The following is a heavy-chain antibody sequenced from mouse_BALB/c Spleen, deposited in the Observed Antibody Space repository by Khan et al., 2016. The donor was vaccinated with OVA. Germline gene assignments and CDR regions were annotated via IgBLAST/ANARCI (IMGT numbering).Heavy chain of an antibody. D-gene: IGHD2-1*01. CDR1: GSSIPSDYA. CDR3: ARDGNWYFDV. Sequence: EVQLQESGPGLVKPSQSPALTCTVSGSSIPSDYAWNWIRQFPGSKLEWMGYIRNSGNTSYNPSLKSRITITRDTSKNQFFLQLNSVTTEDTATYYCARDGNWYFDVWGAGTTVTVSS. J-gene: IGHJ1*01. V-gene: IGHV3-2*02. CDR2: IRNSGNT.